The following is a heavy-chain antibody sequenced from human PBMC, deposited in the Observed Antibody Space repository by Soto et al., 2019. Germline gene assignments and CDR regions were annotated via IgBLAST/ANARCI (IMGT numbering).Heavy chain of an antibody. CDR2: IIPILGIA. V-gene: IGHV1-69*02. D-gene: IGHD5-12*01. Sequence: ASVKVSCKASGGTFSSYTISWVRQAPGQGLEWMGRIIPILGIANYAQKFQGRVTITADKSTSTAYMELSSLRSEDTAVYYCARTTSGDEYSGYGARNHEGYYYMDVWGKGTTVTVSS. CDR3: ARTTSGDEYSGYGARNHEGYYYMDV. J-gene: IGHJ6*03. CDR1: GGTFSSYT.